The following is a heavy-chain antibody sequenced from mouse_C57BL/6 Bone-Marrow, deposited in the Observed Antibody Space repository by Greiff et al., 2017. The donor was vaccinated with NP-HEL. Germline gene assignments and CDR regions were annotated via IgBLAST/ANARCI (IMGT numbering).Heavy chain of an antibody. V-gene: IGHV1-81*01. J-gene: IGHJ2*01. Sequence: VQLQQSGAELARPGASVKLSCKASGYTFTSYGISWVKQRTGQGLEWIGEIYPRSGNTYYNEKFKGKATLTADKSSSTAYMELRSLTSEDSAVYFCARGYYGSSYVNYWGQGTTLPVSS. D-gene: IGHD1-1*01. CDR2: IYPRSGNT. CDR3: ARGYYGSSYVNY. CDR1: GYTFTSYG.